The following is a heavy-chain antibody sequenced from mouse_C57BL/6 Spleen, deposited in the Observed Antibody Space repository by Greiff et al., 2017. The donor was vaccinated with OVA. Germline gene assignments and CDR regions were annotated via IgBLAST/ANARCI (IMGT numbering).Heavy chain of an antibody. V-gene: IGHV5-17*01. CDR3: ARGGDYDVGWFAY. J-gene: IGHJ3*01. D-gene: IGHD2-4*01. Sequence: EVMLVESGGGLVKPGGSLKLSCAASGFTFSDYGMHWVRQAPEKGLEWVAYISSGSSTIYYADTVKGRFTISRDNAKNTLFLQMTSLRSEDTAMYYCARGGDYDVGWFAYWGQGTLVTVSA. CDR2: ISSGSSTI. CDR1: GFTFSDYG.